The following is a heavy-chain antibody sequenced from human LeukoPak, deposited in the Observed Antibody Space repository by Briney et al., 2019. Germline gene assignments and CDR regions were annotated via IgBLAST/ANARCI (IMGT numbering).Heavy chain of an antibody. J-gene: IGHJ4*02. Sequence: SETLSLTCTVSGGSISSSSYYWGWIRQPPGKGLEWIGSIYYSGSTNYNPSLKSRVTILVDKSKNQFSLNLNSVTAADTAVYYCASARWDYWGQGTLVTVSS. CDR3: ASARWDY. CDR2: IYYSGST. V-gene: IGHV4-39*07. D-gene: IGHD5-24*01. CDR1: GGSISSSSYY.